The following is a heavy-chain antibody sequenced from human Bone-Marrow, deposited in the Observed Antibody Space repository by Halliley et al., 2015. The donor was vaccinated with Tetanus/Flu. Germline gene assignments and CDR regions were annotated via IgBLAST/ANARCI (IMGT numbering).Heavy chain of an antibody. J-gene: IGHJ4*02. Sequence: RGQRLEWRGGIVIGRGNTKFAPKFQERFTITRDMSTSTAYMELNSLRSEDTAVYYCAADLSLWGQGTLVTVSS. D-gene: IGHD3-16*02. CDR3: AADLSL. CDR2: IVIGRGNT. V-gene: IGHV1-58*01.